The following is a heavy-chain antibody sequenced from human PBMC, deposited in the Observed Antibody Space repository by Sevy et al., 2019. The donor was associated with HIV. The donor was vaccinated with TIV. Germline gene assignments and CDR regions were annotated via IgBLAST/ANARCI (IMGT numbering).Heavy chain of an antibody. V-gene: IGHV3-21*01. CDR3: ASWSSSWNRN. Sequence: GGSLRLSCATSGFTFSSYSMNWVRQAPGKGLEWVSSISSSSSYIYYADSVKGRFTISRDNAKNSLYLQMNSLRAEDTAVYYCASWSSSWNRNWGQGTLVTVSS. J-gene: IGHJ4*02. D-gene: IGHD6-13*01. CDR2: ISSSSSYI. CDR1: GFTFSSYS.